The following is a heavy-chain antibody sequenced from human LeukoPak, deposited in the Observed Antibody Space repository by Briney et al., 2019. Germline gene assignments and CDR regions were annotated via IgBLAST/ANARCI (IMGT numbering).Heavy chain of an antibody. CDR3: AKALGWYYSSGQQVAEYFQH. V-gene: IGHV3-9*01. CDR1: GFTFDDYA. Sequence: PGGSLRLSCAASGFTFDDYATPWVRQAPGKGLEWVSGISWNSGSIGYADSVKGRFTISRDNAKNSLYLQMNSLRAEDTALYYCAKALGWYYSSGQQVAEYFQHWGQGTLVTVSS. CDR2: ISWNSGSI. D-gene: IGHD3-22*01. J-gene: IGHJ1*01.